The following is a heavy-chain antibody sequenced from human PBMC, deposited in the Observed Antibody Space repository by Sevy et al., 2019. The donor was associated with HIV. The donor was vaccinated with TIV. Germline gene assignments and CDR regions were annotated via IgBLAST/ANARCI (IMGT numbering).Heavy chain of an antibody. Sequence: SETLSLTCTVSGGSISSYYWSWIRQPAGKGLEWIGRIYTSGSTNYNPSLKSRVTMSVDTSKNQFSLKLSSVTAADTAVYYCARDQTGVYSNYGIYCGMDVWGQGTTVTVSS. V-gene: IGHV4-4*07. CDR1: GGSISSYY. D-gene: IGHD4-4*01. J-gene: IGHJ6*02. CDR3: ARDQTGVYSNYGIYCGMDV. CDR2: IYTSGST.